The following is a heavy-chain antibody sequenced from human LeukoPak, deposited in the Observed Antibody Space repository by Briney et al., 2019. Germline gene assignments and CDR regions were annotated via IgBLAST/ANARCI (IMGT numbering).Heavy chain of an antibody. J-gene: IGHJ4*02. CDR3: ARRDGFREF. Sequence: SETLSLTCTVSGGSISSSSYYWGWIRQPPGKGLEWIGSIYYSGSTYYNPSLKSRVTISVDTSENQFSLKPSTVTAADTAVYYCARRDGFREFWGQGTLVTVSS. V-gene: IGHV4-39*01. CDR1: GGSISSSSYY. CDR2: IYYSGST. D-gene: IGHD3-10*01.